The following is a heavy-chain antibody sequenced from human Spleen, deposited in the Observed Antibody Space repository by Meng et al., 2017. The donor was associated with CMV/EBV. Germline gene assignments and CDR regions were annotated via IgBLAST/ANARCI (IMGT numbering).Heavy chain of an antibody. J-gene: IGHJ6*02. CDR1: GFTFSSYA. D-gene: IGHD1-26*01. CDR3: AKDPGAYYACYGMDV. V-gene: IGHV3-30-3*01. Sequence: GGSLRLSCAASGFTFSSYALNCVRQAPGKGLEWVAVISYDGSNKYYADSVKGRFTISRDNSKNTLYLQMNSLRAEDTAVYYCAKDPGAYYACYGMDVWGQGTTVTVSS. CDR2: ISYDGSNK.